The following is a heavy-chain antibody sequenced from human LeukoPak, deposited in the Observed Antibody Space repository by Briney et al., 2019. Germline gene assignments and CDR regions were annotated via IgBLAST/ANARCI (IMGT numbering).Heavy chain of an antibody. J-gene: IGHJ3*02. D-gene: IGHD4-11*01. CDR2: IYYSGST. CDR3: ARGSTVTTHDAFDI. Sequence: SETLSLTCTVSGGSISSYYWSWIRQPPGKGLEWIGYIYYSGSTNYNPSLKSRVTISVDTSKNQFSLKLSSVTAADTAVYYCARGSTVTTHDAFDIWGQGTMVTVSS. V-gene: IGHV4-59*01. CDR1: GGSISSYY.